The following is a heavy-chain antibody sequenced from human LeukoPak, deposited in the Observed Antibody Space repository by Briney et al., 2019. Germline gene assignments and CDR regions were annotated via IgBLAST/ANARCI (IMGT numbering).Heavy chain of an antibody. Sequence: ASVKVSCKASGYTFTSYYMHWVRQAPGQGLEWMGIINPSGGSTSYAQKFQGRVTMTRDTSISTAYMELSRLRSDDTAVYYCASSASSGWYEFLWYFDYWGQGTLVTVSS. D-gene: IGHD6-19*01. J-gene: IGHJ4*02. CDR2: INPSGGST. CDR1: GYTFTSYY. CDR3: ASSASSGWYEFLWYFDY. V-gene: IGHV1-46*01.